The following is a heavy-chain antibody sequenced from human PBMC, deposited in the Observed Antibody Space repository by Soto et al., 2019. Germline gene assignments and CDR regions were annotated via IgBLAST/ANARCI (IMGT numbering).Heavy chain of an antibody. CDR2: ISSSSSYI. D-gene: IGHD6-13*01. J-gene: IGHJ4*02. CDR3: ARDGIAAAVDY. CDR1: GFTFSSYS. Sequence: GGSLRLSCAASGFTFSSYSMNWVRQAPGKGLEWVSSISSSSSYIYYADSVKGRFTISRDNAKNSLYLQMNSLRAEDTAVYYCARDGIAAAVDYWGQGTLVTVSS. V-gene: IGHV3-21*01.